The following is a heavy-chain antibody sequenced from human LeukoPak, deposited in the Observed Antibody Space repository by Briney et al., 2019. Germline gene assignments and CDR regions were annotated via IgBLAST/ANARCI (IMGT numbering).Heavy chain of an antibody. J-gene: IGHJ4*02. CDR1: GFTFSSYA. CDR2: IGGSGGST. D-gene: IGHD3-22*01. Sequence: GGSLRLSCAASGFTFSSYAMSWVRQAPGKGLKWVSTIGGSGGSTYYADSVKGRFTISRDNSKNTLYLQMNSLRAEDTAVYYCASNYYDIGIWGQGTLVTVSS. V-gene: IGHV3-23*01. CDR3: ASNYYDIGI.